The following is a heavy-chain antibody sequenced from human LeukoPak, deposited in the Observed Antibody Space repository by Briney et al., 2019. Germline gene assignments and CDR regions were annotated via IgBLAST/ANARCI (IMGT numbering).Heavy chain of an antibody. CDR3: ARDFYDILTGIFDY. V-gene: IGHV3-48*01. Sequence: GGSLRLSCAASGFTFSSYSMNWVRQAPGKGLEWVSYISSSSSTIYYADSVKGRFTISRDNAKNSLYLQMNSLRAEDTAVYYCARDFYDILTGIFDYWGQGTLVTVSS. J-gene: IGHJ4*02. D-gene: IGHD3-9*01. CDR1: GFTFSSYS. CDR2: ISSSSSTI.